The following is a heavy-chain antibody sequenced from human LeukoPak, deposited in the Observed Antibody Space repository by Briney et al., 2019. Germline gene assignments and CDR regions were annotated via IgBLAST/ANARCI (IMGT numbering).Heavy chain of an antibody. D-gene: IGHD6-19*01. CDR1: GGSISSSSYY. CDR2: IYYSGST. Sequence: SETLSLTCTVSGGSISSSSYYWGWLRQPPGTGLEWIGSIYYSGSTYYNPSLKSRVTISVDTSKNQFSLKLSSVTAADTAVYYCAIPVAGPLYFDYWGQGTLVTVSS. J-gene: IGHJ4*02. V-gene: IGHV4-39*01. CDR3: AIPVAGPLYFDY.